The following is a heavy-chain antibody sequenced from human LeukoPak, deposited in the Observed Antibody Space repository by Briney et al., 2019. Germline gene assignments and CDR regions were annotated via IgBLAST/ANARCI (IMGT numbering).Heavy chain of an antibody. D-gene: IGHD2/OR15-2a*01. J-gene: IGHJ6*02. Sequence: GGSLRLSCAASGFAFSSYGTHWVREARGKGLEWVAVMSYAGSNKYYADSVKGRFTISRDNSKNTLYLQMNSLRAEDTAVYYCAKDRTTIRYNGMDVWGQGTTVTVSS. CDR2: MSYAGSNK. CDR1: GFAFSSYG. V-gene: IGHV3-30*18. CDR3: AKDRTTIRYNGMDV.